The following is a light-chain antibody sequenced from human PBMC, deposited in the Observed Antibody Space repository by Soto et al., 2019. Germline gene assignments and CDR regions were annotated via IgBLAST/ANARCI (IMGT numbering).Light chain of an antibody. CDR1: ESITTW. CDR2: DAS. V-gene: IGKV1-5*01. J-gene: IGKJ5*01. Sequence: DIQLTQSPSTLSASVGDRVTITCRASESITTWLAWYQQKPGKAPKVLIHDASTLESGVPSRFSGSGSGTEFTLTISSLQPDDFAAYFCHQYNTFPHTFGQGTRLEIK. CDR3: HQYNTFPHT.